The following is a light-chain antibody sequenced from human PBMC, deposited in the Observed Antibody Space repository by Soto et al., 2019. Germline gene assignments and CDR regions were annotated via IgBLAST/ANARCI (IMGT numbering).Light chain of an antibody. CDR1: SSNIGAGYD. Sequence: QLVLTQPPSPSGTPGQRVTISCSGSSSNIGAGYDVHWYQQLPGTAPKLLMSGNSNRPAGVPDRFSGSKSGTSASLAITGLQAEDEADYYCQSYDSSLSGSLFGGGTKVTVL. V-gene: IGLV1-40*01. J-gene: IGLJ2*01. CDR3: QSYDSSLSGSL. CDR2: GNS.